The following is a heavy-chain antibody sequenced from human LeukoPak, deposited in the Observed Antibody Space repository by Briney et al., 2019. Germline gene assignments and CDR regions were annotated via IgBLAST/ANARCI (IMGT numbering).Heavy chain of an antibody. V-gene: IGHV4-34*01. CDR1: GGSFSGYY. CDR3: ARVRDGSSTSCSRYSYYYYYYMDV. Sequence: SETLSLTCAVYGGSFSGYYWSWIRQPPGKGLEWIGAINHSGSTNYNASLKSRVTISVDTSKNQFSLKLSSVTAADTAVYYCARVRDGSSTSCSRYSYYYYYYMDVWGKGTTVTVSS. CDR2: INHSGST. J-gene: IGHJ6*03. D-gene: IGHD2-2*01.